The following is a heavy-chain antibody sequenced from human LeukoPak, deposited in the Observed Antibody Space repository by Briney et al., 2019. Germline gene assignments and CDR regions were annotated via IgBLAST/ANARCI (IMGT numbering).Heavy chain of an antibody. CDR3: ARDTISFGGITVDY. J-gene: IGHJ4*02. V-gene: IGHV3-21*06. D-gene: IGHD3-16*01. Sequence: GGSLRLSCAASRFTFSNFGMTWVRQAPRKGLEWVSSISGTSSYIYYADSVNGRFIISRDNAKNSLYLQMNSLRAEDTAVYYCARDTISFGGITVDYWGQGTLVTVSS. CDR1: RFTFSNFG. CDR2: ISGTSSYI.